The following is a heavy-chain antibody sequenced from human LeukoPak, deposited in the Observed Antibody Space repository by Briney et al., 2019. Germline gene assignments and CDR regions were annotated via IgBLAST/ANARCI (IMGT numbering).Heavy chain of an antibody. CDR2: INSDGSTT. V-gene: IGHV3-74*01. J-gene: IGHJ3*02. Sequence: GGSLRLSCAASGFTFSSYWMHWVRQAPGKGLVWVSRINSDGSTTNYADSVKGRFTISRDNAKNSLYLQMNSLRAEDTAVYYCATVSDGYNRYKSAFDIWGQGTMVTVSS. CDR3: ATVSDGYNRYKSAFDI. D-gene: IGHD5-24*01. CDR1: GFTFSSYW.